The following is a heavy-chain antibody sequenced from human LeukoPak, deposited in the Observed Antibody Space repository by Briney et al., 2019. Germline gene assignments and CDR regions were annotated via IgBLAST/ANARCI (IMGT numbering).Heavy chain of an antibody. V-gene: IGHV3-30*01. D-gene: IGHD5-24*01. CDR1: GFTFSNYA. Sequence: GGSLRLSCAASGFTFSNYAMHWVRQAPGKGLEWVAVMSYDGSNKYYADSVKGRFTISRDNSKNTLYLQMNSLRADDTAVYYCARDSAPRGYNACYDYWGQGTLVTVSS. J-gene: IGHJ4*02. CDR3: ARDSAPRGYNACYDY. CDR2: MSYDGSNK.